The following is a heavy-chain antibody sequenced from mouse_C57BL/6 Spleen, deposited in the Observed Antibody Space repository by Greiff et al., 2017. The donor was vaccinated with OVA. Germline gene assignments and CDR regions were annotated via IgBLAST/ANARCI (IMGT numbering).Heavy chain of an antibody. CDR3: ARDDYDSWFAY. V-gene: IGHV1-81*01. CDR1: GYTFTSYG. D-gene: IGHD2-4*01. Sequence: QVQLKESGAELVRPGASVKLSCKASGYTFTSYGISWVKQRPGQGLEWIGEIYPRSGNTYYNEKFKSKATLTADKSSSTAYMELSSLTSEDSAVYFGARDDYDSWFAYWGQGTLVTVSS. CDR2: IYPRSGNT. J-gene: IGHJ3*01.